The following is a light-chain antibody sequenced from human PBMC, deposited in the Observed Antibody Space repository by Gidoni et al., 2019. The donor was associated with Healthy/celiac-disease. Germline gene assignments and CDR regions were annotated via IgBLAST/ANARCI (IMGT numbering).Light chain of an antibody. V-gene: IGLV2-14*03. J-gene: IGLJ1*01. CDR2: DVS. Sequence: QSALTQPASVSGSPGQSITISCTGASSNVGGYHSVSWYQQHPGNAPKLIIYDVSNRSSGVSNRFSGSTSGNTASLTISGLQAEDEGYYYCSSYTTSSTQVFGTGTKITVL. CDR1: SSNVGGYHS. CDR3: SSYTTSSTQV.